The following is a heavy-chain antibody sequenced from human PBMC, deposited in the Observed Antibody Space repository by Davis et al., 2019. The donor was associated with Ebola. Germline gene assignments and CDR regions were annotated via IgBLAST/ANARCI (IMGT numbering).Heavy chain of an antibody. D-gene: IGHD5-24*01. CDR2: INHSGST. Sequence: MPSETLSLTCAVYGGSFSGYYWSWIRQPPGKGLEWIGEINHSGSTNYNPSLKSRVTISVDTSKNQFSQKLSSVTAADTAVYYCATVDRDGYNRIDYWGQGTLVTVSS. V-gene: IGHV4-34*01. CDR1: GGSFSGYY. J-gene: IGHJ4*02. CDR3: ATVDRDGYNRIDY.